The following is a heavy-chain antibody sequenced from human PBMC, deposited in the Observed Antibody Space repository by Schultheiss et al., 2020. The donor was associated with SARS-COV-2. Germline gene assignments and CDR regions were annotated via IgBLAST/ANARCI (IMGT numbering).Heavy chain of an antibody. D-gene: IGHD5-24*01. CDR1: GFTFISYW. CDR2: INSDATST. V-gene: IGHV3-74*01. J-gene: IGHJ4*02. Sequence: GESLKISCAASGFTFISYWMHWVRQVPGKGLVWVSRINSDATSTNYADSVKGRFTISRDNVKNTLYLQMNSLRAEDTAVYYCAREAADMAIHIDYWGQGTLVTVSS. CDR3: AREAADMAIHIDY.